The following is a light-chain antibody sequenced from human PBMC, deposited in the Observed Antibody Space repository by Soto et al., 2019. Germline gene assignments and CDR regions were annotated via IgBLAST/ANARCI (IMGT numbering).Light chain of an antibody. V-gene: IGKV1-39*01. CDR2: AAS. J-gene: IGKJ1*01. CDR3: QQTYSAPPT. Sequence: DIQMTQSPSSLSASVGDRVTITCRASHIISTYLNWYQQRAGLAPRLLIYAASSLQSGVPPRFSGSGSGTDFTLTISSLQPEDFATYFCQQTYSAPPTFGQGTKVDIK. CDR1: HIISTY.